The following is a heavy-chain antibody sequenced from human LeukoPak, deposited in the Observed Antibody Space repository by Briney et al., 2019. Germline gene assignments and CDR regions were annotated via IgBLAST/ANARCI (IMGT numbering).Heavy chain of an antibody. CDR1: GYTFTSYG. D-gene: IGHD1-26*01. Sequence: ASVKVSCKASGYTFTSYGISWVRQAPGQGLEWMGWISAYNGNTNYAQKLQGRVTMTTDTSTSTAYMELRSLRSDDTAVYYCARDRDRSTKQWELPQDAFDIWGQGTMVTVSS. CDR2: ISAYNGNT. V-gene: IGHV1-18*01. CDR3: ARDRDRSTKQWELPQDAFDI. J-gene: IGHJ3*02.